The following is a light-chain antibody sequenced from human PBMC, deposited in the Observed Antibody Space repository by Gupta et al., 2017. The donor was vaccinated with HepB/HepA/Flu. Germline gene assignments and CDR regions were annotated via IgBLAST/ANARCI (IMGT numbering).Light chain of an antibody. CDR1: QGIRND. Sequence: DSQMNQSPSSLSASVGDRVTITCRASQGIRNDLGWYQQKPGHSPKRLIYTSSSLESGVPSRFSGRGSGTEFTLTISSLHPEDFATYSCLQYMSYPWTFGQGTKVEI. J-gene: IGKJ1*01. CDR3: LQYMSYPWT. CDR2: TSS. V-gene: IGKV1-17*01.